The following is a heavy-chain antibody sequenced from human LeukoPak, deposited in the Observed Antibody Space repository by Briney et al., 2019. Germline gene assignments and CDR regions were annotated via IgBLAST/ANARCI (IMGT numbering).Heavy chain of an antibody. V-gene: IGHV1-2*02. J-gene: IGHJ3*02. D-gene: IGHD6-13*01. CDR1: GYTYTGYY. Sequence: ASVKVSCKASGYTYTGYYIHWVRQAPGQGLDRMAWINPNSGGTNYAQKFQGRVTMTRDTSISTAYMELSRLRSDDTAVYYCARSYSSSWYDMSAFDIWGQGTMVTVSS. CDR2: INPNSGGT. CDR3: ARSYSSSWYDMSAFDI.